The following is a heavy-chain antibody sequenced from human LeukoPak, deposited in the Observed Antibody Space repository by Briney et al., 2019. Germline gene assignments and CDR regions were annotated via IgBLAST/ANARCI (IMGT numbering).Heavy chain of an antibody. J-gene: IGHJ6*02. CDR2: ISGSGGTT. Sequence: GGSVRLSCAASGFTFTDYAMSWPRQAPGKGLDWLSVISGSGGTTYYAVSVKGRFTIYRDNSKNTLYLQINSLRAEDTAVYYCSRYCSTTTCPGYYYGMDIWGQGTAVTVSS. D-gene: IGHD2-2*01. CDR3: SRYCSTTTCPGYYYGMDI. V-gene: IGHV3-23*01. CDR1: GFTFTDYA.